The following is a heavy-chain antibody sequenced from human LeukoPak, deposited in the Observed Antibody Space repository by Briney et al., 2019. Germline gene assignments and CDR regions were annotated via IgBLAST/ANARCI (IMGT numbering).Heavy chain of an antibody. V-gene: IGHV1-69*13. Sequence: SVKVSCKASGGTFSSYAISLVRQAPGQGLEWMGGIIPIFGTANYAQKFQGRVTITADESTSTAYMELSSLRSEDTAVYYCARDIAWEVDYFDYWGQGTLVTVSS. CDR1: GGTFSSYA. CDR2: IIPIFGTA. J-gene: IGHJ4*02. CDR3: ARDIAWEVDYFDY. D-gene: IGHD1-26*01.